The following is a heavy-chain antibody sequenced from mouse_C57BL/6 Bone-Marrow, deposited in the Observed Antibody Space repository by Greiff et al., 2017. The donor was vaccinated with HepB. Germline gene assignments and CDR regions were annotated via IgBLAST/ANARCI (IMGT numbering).Heavy chain of an antibody. V-gene: IGHV1-55*01. D-gene: IGHD4-1*01. CDR1: GYTFTSYW. Sequence: VQLQQPGAELVKPGASVKMSCKASGYTFTSYWITWVKQRPGQGLEWIGDIYPGSGSTNYNEKFKSKATLTVDTSSSTAYMQLSSLTSEDSAVYYCARAGETGTWFAYWGQGTLVTVSA. CDR3: ARAGETGTWFAY. CDR2: IYPGSGST. J-gene: IGHJ3*01.